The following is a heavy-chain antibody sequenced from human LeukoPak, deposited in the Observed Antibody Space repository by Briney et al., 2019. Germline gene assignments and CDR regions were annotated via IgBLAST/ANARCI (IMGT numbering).Heavy chain of an antibody. CDR2: INYSGST. D-gene: IGHD6-13*01. J-gene: IGHJ5*02. V-gene: IGHV4-31*03. CDR1: GGSISSGGHY. Sequence: MTSETLSLTCSVSGGSISSGGHYWSWIRQHPGKGLEWIGYINYSGSTYYNPSLKSRVTISVDTSQNQFSLKLSSVTAADTAVYYCARRQGRAAAGNVRLFRWFDPWGQGTLVTVSS. CDR3: ARRQGRAAAGNVRLFRWFDP.